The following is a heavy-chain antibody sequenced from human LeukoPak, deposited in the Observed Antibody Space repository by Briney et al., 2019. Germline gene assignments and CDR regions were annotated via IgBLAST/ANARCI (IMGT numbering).Heavy chain of an antibody. CDR3: ARDREYYYGSGSPHYYYYGMDV. CDR1: GGSISSGGYY. V-gene: IGHV4-31*03. CDR2: IYYSGRT. D-gene: IGHD3-10*01. Sequence: SETLSLTCTVSGGSISSGGYYWSWIRQHPGKGLEWIGYIYYSGRTYYNPSLKSRVTISVDTSKNQFSLKLSSVTAADTAVYYCARDREYYYGSGSPHYYYYGMDVWGKGTTVTVSS. J-gene: IGHJ6*04.